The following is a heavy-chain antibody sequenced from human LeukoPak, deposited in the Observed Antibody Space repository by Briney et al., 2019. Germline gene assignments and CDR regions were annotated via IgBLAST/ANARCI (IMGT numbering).Heavy chain of an antibody. Sequence: PSETLSLTCTVSGGSVSSGSYYWSWIRQPPGKGLEWIGYISYTGSTNYNPSLKSRVTISVDTSKNQFSLKLSSVTAADTAVYYCARVRGGYKFYFDCWGQGTLVTVSS. V-gene: IGHV4-61*01. CDR1: GGSVSSGSYY. D-gene: IGHD5-24*01. J-gene: IGHJ4*02. CDR2: ISYTGST. CDR3: ARVRGGYKFYFDC.